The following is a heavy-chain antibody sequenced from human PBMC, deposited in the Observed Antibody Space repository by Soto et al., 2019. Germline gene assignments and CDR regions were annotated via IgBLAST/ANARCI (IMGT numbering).Heavy chain of an antibody. CDR3: ARNPTRIVGATGYFDY. CDR2: ISSSGSTI. Sequence: EVQLLESGGGLVQPGGSLRLSCAASGFTFSSYAMSWVRQAPGKGLEWVSYISSSGSTIYYADSVKGRFTISRDNAKNSLYLQMNSLRAEDTAVYYCARNPTRIVGATGYFDYWGQGTLVTVSS. V-gene: IGHV3-48*03. J-gene: IGHJ4*02. D-gene: IGHD1-26*01. CDR1: GFTFSSYA.